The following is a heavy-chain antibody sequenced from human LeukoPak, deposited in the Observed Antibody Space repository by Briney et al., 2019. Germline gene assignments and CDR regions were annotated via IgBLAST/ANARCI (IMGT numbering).Heavy chain of an antibody. D-gene: IGHD3-22*01. V-gene: IGHV4-61*02. CDR1: GGSISSGSYY. CDR2: MYTSGST. J-gene: IGHJ3*02. CDR3: ARDPPVDSSGYYSDDAFDI. Sequence: SETLSLTCTVSGGSISSGSYYWSWIRQPAGKGLEWIGRMYTSGSTNYNPSLKSRVTMSVDTSKNQFSLKLSSVTAADTAVYYCARDPPVDSSGYYSDDAFDIWGQGTMVTVSS.